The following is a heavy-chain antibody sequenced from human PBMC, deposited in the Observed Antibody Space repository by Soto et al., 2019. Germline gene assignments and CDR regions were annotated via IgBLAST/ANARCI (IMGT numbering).Heavy chain of an antibody. CDR1: GGSISSGGYY. Sequence: SETLSLPCTVSGGSISSGGYYWKWIRQHPGKGLEWIGYIYYSGSTYYNPSLKSRATISVDTSKNQFSLKLSSVTAADPAVYYCAVGSRTTLRWVDPCGQGTL. V-gene: IGHV4-31*03. CDR2: IYYSGST. D-gene: IGHD1-7*01. CDR3: AVGSRTTLRWVDP. J-gene: IGHJ5*01.